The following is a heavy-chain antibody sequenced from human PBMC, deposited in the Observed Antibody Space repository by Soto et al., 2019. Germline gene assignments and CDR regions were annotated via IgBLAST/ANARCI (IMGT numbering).Heavy chain of an antibody. D-gene: IGHD2-15*01. Sequence: ASVKVSCKASGYTFTSYGISWVRQAPGQGLEWMGWISAYNGNTNYAQKLQGRVTMTTDTSTSTAYMELRSLRSDDTAVYYCARSELGYCSGGRCLGPAPNWGQGTLVTVSS. CDR3: ARSELGYCSGGRCLGPAPN. J-gene: IGHJ4*02. CDR2: ISAYNGNT. CDR1: GYTFTSYG. V-gene: IGHV1-18*01.